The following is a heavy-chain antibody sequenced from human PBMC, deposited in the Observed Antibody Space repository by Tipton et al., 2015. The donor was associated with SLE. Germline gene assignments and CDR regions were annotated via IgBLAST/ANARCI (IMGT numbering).Heavy chain of an antibody. Sequence: SLRLSCAASGFTFSSYWMHWVRQAPGKGLVWVSRIYSDGSSTNYADSVKGRFTISRDNAKNTLYLQMNSLGAEDTALYYCAKVSYGDYSASDYWGQGTLVTVSS. D-gene: IGHD4-17*01. CDR1: GFTFSSYW. CDR2: IYSDGSST. J-gene: IGHJ4*02. V-gene: IGHV3-74*01. CDR3: AKVSYGDYSASDY.